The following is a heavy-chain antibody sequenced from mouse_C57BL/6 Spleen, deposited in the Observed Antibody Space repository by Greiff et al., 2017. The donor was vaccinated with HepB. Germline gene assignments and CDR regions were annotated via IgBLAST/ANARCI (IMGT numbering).Heavy chain of an antibody. J-gene: IGHJ2*01. CDR2: ISDGGSYT. CDR1: GFTFSSYA. Sequence: EVQGVESGGGLVKPGGSLKLSCAASGFTFSSYAMSWVRQTPEKRLEWVATISDGGSYTYYPDNVKGRFTISRDNAKNNLYLQMSHLKSEDTAMYYCARDPSSLYYFDYWGQGTTLTVSS. CDR3: ARDPSSLYYFDY. D-gene: IGHD1-1*01. V-gene: IGHV5-4*01.